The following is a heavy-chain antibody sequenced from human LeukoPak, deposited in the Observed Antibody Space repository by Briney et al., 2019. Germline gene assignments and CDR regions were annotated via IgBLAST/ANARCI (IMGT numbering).Heavy chain of an antibody. D-gene: IGHD6-19*01. CDR1: GGSISRYY. V-gene: IGHV4-4*07. CDR3: ARERAVAQRSYWYFDL. CDR2: IYTSGST. J-gene: IGHJ2*01. Sequence: PSETLSLTCTVSGGSISRYYWSWIRQPAGKGLEWIGRIYTSGSTNYNPSLKSRVTMSVDTSKNQFSLKLSSVTAADTAVYYCARERAVAQRSYWYFDLWGRGTLVTVSS.